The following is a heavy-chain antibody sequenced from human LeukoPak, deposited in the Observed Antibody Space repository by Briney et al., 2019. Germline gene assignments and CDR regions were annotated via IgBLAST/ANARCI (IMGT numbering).Heavy chain of an antibody. Sequence: GESLKISSKGSGYSFTSYWIGWVRQMPGKGLEWRGIIYPGDSDTRYSPSFQGQVTISADKSISTAYLQWSSLKASDTAMYYCARRPRGYYDSSGHLGGYWFDPWGQGTLVTVSS. CDR1: GYSFTSYW. D-gene: IGHD3-22*01. CDR2: IYPGDSDT. J-gene: IGHJ5*02. V-gene: IGHV5-51*01. CDR3: ARRPRGYYDSSGHLGGYWFDP.